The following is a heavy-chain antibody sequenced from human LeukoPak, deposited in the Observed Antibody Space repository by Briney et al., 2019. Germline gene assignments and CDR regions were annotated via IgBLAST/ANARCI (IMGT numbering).Heavy chain of an antibody. CDR2: IYHSGST. CDR1: GGSISSGGYY. CDR3: ARWGYSSSWR. Sequence: MSSETLSLTCTVSGGSISSGGYYWSWIRQPPGKGLEWIGYIYHSGSTYYNPSLKSRVTISVDRSKNQFSLKLSSVTAADTAVYYCARWGYSSSWRWGQGTLVTVSS. V-gene: IGHV4-30-2*01. J-gene: IGHJ4*02. D-gene: IGHD6-13*01.